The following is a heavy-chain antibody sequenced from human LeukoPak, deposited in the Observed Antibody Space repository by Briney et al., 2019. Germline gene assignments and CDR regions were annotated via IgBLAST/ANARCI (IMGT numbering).Heavy chain of an antibody. V-gene: IGHV3-21*01. Sequence: KTGGSLRLSCAASGFTFSSYSMNWVRQAPGKGLEWVSSISSSSSYIYYADSVKGRFTISRDNAKNTLYLQMNSLRAEDTGVYYCARDLYNGFDPWGQGTLVTVSS. J-gene: IGHJ5*02. CDR3: ARDLYNGFDP. CDR2: ISSSSSYI. CDR1: GFTFSSYS.